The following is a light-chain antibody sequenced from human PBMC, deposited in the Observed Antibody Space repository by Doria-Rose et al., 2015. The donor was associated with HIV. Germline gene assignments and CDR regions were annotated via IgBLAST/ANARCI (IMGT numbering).Light chain of an antibody. V-gene: IGKV3-20*01. CDR1: QSFSSTY. CDR3: HQYGTSWT. Sequence: EIVMTQSPGTLSLSPGERAXLSCRARQSFSSTYLAWYQQKPGQAPSPLIYDGSTRSTGIPDRFSASGSGTDFTLTINRLEPEDFALYYCHQYGTSWTFGQGTKVEI. J-gene: IGKJ1*01. CDR2: DGS.